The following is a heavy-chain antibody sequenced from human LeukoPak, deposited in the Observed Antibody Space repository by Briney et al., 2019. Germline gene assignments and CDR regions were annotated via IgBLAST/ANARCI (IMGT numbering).Heavy chain of an antibody. D-gene: IGHD3-22*01. Sequence: VASVKVSCKASGYTFTGYYMHWVRQAPGQGLEGMGWINPNSGGTNYAQKFHGRVTMTRDTSISTAYMELRRLRSDDTAVYYCARGAHYHDSSQGYDYWGQGTLVTVSS. J-gene: IGHJ4*02. CDR2: INPNSGGT. CDR3: ARGAHYHDSSQGYDY. V-gene: IGHV1-2*02. CDR1: GYTFTGYY.